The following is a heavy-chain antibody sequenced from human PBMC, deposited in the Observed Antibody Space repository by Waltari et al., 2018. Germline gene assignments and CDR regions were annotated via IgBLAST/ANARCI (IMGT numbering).Heavy chain of an antibody. V-gene: IGHV1-69-2*01. CDR2: VDPEDGES. CDR1: GYKFTDYY. CDR3: ATERPQMVFPPLQY. J-gene: IGHJ4*02. Sequence: EVQLVQSGAEVKKPGATVKISCKASGYKFTDYYVHWVQQAPGKGREWVGRVDPEDGESVYAEKFQGRLTITADTSTDTAYIELSTLRSEDTALFYCATERPQMVFPPLQYWGQGTLVTVSS. D-gene: IGHD2-8*01.